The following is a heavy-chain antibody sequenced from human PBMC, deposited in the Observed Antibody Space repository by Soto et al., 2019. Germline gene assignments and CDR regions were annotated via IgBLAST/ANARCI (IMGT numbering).Heavy chain of an antibody. CDR3: ARGSGIVALPGELEDVNYDF. CDR2: ISESGST. V-gene: IGHV4-34*01. CDR1: GQSFSGHS. J-gene: IGHJ4*02. Sequence: QVQLQQWGAGLVKPSETLSLSCAVYGQSFSGHSWAWIRQPPGKGLEWIGEISESGSTYYNPSLKSRVTISTYTSKNQFSLKLSSVTAADTAAYFCARGSGIVALPGELEDVNYDFWGQGTLVNVSS. D-gene: IGHD1-1*01.